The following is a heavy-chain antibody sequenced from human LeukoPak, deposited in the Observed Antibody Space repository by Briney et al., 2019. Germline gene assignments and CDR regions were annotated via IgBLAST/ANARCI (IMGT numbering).Heavy chain of an antibody. D-gene: IGHD4-23*01. CDR3: ARDGGNSIYRNRFDP. CDR1: GGSISSGDYY. Sequence: SETLSLTCTVSGGSISSGDYYWSWIRQPPGKGLEWIGYIYYSGSTYYNPSLKSRVTISVDTSKNQFSLKLSSVTAADTAVYYCARDGGNSIYRNRFDPWGQGTLVTVSS. V-gene: IGHV4-30-4*01. J-gene: IGHJ5*02. CDR2: IYYSGST.